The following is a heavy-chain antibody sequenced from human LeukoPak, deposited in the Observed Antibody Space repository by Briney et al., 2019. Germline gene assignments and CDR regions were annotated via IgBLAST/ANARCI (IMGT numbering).Heavy chain of an antibody. Sequence: GGSLRLSCAASGFTFSSYAMHWVRQAPGKGLEWVAVISYDGSNKYYADSVKGRFTISRDNSKNTLYLQMNSLRAEDTAVYYCARELRGNSYWGQGTLVTVSS. V-gene: IGHV3-30-3*01. D-gene: IGHD1-7*01. CDR3: ARELRGNSY. CDR2: ISYDGSNK. J-gene: IGHJ4*02. CDR1: GFTFSSYA.